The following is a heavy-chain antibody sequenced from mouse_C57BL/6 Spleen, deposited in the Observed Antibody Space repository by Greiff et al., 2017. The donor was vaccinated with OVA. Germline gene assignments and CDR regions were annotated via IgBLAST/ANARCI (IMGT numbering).Heavy chain of an antibody. Sequence: QVQLQQSGPGLVQPSQSLSITCTVSGFSLTSYGVHWVRQSPGKGLEWLGVIWSGGSTDYNAAFISRLSISKDNSKSQVFFKMNSLQADDTAIYYCARMGTTVVAPFAYWGQGTLVTVSA. D-gene: IGHD1-1*01. J-gene: IGHJ3*01. V-gene: IGHV2-2*01. CDR3: ARMGTTVVAPFAY. CDR2: IWSGGST. CDR1: GFSLTSYG.